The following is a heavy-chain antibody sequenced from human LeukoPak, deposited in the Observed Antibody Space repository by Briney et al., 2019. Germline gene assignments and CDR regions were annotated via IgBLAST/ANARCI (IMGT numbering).Heavy chain of an antibody. CDR3: AREFDYYDSSGPGRDY. CDR2: INPNSGGT. Sequence: ASVKVSCKASGYTFTGYYMHWVRQAPGQGLEWMGRINPNSGGTNYAQKFQGRVTMTRDTSISTAYMELSRLRSDDTAVYYCAREFDYYDSSGPGRDYSGQGTLVTVSS. CDR1: GYTFTGYY. V-gene: IGHV1-2*06. J-gene: IGHJ4*02. D-gene: IGHD3-22*01.